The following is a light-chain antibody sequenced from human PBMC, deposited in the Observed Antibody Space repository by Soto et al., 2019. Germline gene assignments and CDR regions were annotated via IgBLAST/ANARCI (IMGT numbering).Light chain of an antibody. CDR3: AAWDDSLSGLYV. Sequence: QSVLTQPPSASGTPGQRVTISCSGSSSNIGSNFVYWYQQLPGTAPKVLISRNNQRPSGVPGRFSGSKSGTSASLVISGLRSEDEADYYCAAWDDSLSGLYVFGTGTKVTVL. J-gene: IGLJ1*01. V-gene: IGLV1-47*01. CDR1: SSNIGSNF. CDR2: RNN.